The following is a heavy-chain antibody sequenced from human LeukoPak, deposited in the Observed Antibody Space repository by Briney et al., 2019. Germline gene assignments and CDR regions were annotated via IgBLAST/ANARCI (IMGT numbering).Heavy chain of an antibody. V-gene: IGHV3-48*01. CDR3: ARDPSSCSPWGFDF. Sequence: GGSLRLSCSASGFTFSDFSMNWVSQAPGKGLEWISYISDTSTTIYYADSLKGRFTISRDNAKNSLYLQLSSLTVDDTAVYYCARDPSSCSPWGFDFWGQGTLVTVSS. CDR2: ISDTSTTI. CDR1: GFTFSDFS. J-gene: IGHJ4*02. D-gene: IGHD2-2*01.